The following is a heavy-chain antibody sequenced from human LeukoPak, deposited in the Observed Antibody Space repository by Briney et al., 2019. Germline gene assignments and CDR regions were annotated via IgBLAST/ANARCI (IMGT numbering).Heavy chain of an antibody. J-gene: IGHJ5*02. CDR3: ARRRSGGSRNWFDP. V-gene: IGHV4-30-2*01. CDR1: GGSISSGGYS. CDR2: IYHSGST. D-gene: IGHD2-15*01. Sequence: SQTLFLTCAVSGGSISSGGYSWSWIRQPPGKGLEWIGYIYHSGSTYYNPSLKSRVTISVDRSKNQFSLKLSSVTAADTAVYYCARRRSGGSRNWFDPWGQGTLVTVSS.